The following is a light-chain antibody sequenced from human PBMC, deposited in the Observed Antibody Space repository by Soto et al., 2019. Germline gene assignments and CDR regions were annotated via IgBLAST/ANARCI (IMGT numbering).Light chain of an antibody. V-gene: IGLV2-11*01. CDR1: TRDVGGYTY. J-gene: IGLJ1*01. CDR3: SKYAGSVYG. CDR2: DVN. Sequence: QPALPQPRSVSGSPGQSVTLSCTGTTRDVGGYTYVSWYQQHPGKAPKLMIYDVNKRHSGVSDRLSGSKSGHTASLTISGLPAEDEADSYCSKYAGSVYGFGTGTKLTVL.